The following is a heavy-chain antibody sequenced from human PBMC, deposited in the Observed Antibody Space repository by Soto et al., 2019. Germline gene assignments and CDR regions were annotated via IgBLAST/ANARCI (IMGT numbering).Heavy chain of an antibody. CDR3: AIRPPGYYFDY. CDR2: IYYSGST. J-gene: IGHJ4*02. D-gene: IGHD3-16*01. CDR1: GGSISSYY. Sequence: SETLSLTCTVSGGSISSYYWSWIRQPPGKGLEWIGNIYYSGSTNYNPSLKSRVTISVDTSKNQFSLKLSSVIAADTAVYYCAIRPPGYYFDYWGQGTLVTVSS. V-gene: IGHV4-59*08.